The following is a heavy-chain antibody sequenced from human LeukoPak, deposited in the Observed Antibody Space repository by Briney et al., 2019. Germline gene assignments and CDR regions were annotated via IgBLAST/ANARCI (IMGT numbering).Heavy chain of an antibody. CDR1: GGSISSYY. J-gene: IGHJ4*02. Sequence: SETLSLTCTVSGGSISSYYWSWLRQPPGKGLEWIGYIYYSGSTNYNPSLKSRVTISVDTSKNQFSLTLSSVTAADPAVYYCARNSCLYGTYFDYWGQGTLVTVSS. CDR3: ARNSCLYGTYFDY. CDR2: IYYSGST. D-gene: IGHD3-16*01. V-gene: IGHV4-59*01.